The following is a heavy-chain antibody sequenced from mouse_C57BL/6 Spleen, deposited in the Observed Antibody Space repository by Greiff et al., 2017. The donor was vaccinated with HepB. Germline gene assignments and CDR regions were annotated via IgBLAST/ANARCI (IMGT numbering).Heavy chain of an antibody. D-gene: IGHD1-1*01. Sequence: VQLKESGTVLARPGASVKMSCKTSGYTFTSYWMHWVNQRPGKGLEWIGAIYPGNSDTSYNQKFKGKAKLTAVTSASTAYMELSSLTNEDSAVYYCAITVVATEGFAYWGQGTLVTVSA. V-gene: IGHV1-5*01. CDR3: AITVVATEGFAY. CDR2: IYPGNSDT. CDR1: GYTFTSYW. J-gene: IGHJ3*01.